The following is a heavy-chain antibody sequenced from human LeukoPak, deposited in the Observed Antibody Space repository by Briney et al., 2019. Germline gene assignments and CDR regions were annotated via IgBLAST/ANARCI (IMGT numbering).Heavy chain of an antibody. D-gene: IGHD3-22*01. V-gene: IGHV3-48*01. Sequence: GGSLRLSCAASGFTFSSYSMNWVRQAPGKGPEWVSYISSSSSTIYYADSVKGRFTISRDNAKNSLYLQMNSLRAEDTAVYYCARDRDSSGYYGGYDAFDIWGQGTMVTVSS. J-gene: IGHJ3*02. CDR2: ISSSSSTI. CDR3: ARDRDSSGYYGGYDAFDI. CDR1: GFTFSSYS.